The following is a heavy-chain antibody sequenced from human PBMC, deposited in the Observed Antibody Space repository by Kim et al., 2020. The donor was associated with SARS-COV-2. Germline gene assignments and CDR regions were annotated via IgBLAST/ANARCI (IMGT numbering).Heavy chain of an antibody. Sequence: GGSLRLSCAASGFTFSSHAMNWVRRAPAKGLEWVSSITGGATSTYYAESVRGRFIISRDNSKNTLNLQMNSLRAEDAAVYYCARGELVSCATTTCYPLNYWGQGILVTVSS. CDR2: ITGGATST. V-gene: IGHV3-23*01. CDR1: GFTFSSHA. D-gene: IGHD1-26*01. CDR3: ARGELVSCATTTCYPLNY. J-gene: IGHJ4*02.